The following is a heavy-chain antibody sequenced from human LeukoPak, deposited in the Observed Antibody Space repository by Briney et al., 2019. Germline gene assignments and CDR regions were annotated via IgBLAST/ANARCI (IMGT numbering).Heavy chain of an antibody. CDR3: ARDQGYSSGRELRDAFDI. V-gene: IGHV3-21*01. J-gene: IGHJ3*02. CDR2: ISSSSSYI. Sequence: PGGSLRLSCAASGFTFSIYRMNWVRQAPGKGLEWVSSISSSSSYIYYADSVKGRFTISRDNAKNSLYLQMNSLRAEDTAVYYCARDQGYSSGRELRDAFDIWGQGTMVTVSS. CDR1: GFTFSIYR. D-gene: IGHD6-19*01.